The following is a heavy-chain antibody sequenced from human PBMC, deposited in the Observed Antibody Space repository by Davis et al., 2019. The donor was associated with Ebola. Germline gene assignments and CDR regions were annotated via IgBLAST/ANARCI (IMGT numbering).Heavy chain of an antibody. D-gene: IGHD6-13*01. CDR1: GGSISSYY. CDR2: IYYSGST. CDR3: ARHSWYYSYYYGMDV. J-gene: IGHJ6*02. Sequence: SETLSLTCTVSGGSISSYYWSWIRQPPGKGLEWIGYIYYSGSTNYNPSLKSRVTISVDTSKNQFSLKLSSVTAADTAVDYCARHSWYYSYYYGMDVWGQGTTVTVSS. V-gene: IGHV4-59*08.